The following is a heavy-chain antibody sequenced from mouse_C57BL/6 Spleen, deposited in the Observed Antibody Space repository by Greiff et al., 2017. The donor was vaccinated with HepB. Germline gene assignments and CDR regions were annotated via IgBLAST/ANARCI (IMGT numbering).Heavy chain of an antibody. Sequence: EVQVVESGGGLVKPGGSLKLSCAASGFTFSSYAMSWVRQTPEKRLEWVATISDGGSYTYYPDNVKGRFTISRDNAKNNLYLQMSHLKSEDTAMYYCAREGTYYFDDWGQGTTLTVSS. CDR3: AREGTYYFDD. V-gene: IGHV5-4*01. CDR2: ISDGGSYT. D-gene: IGHD3-3*01. J-gene: IGHJ2*01. CDR1: GFTFSSYA.